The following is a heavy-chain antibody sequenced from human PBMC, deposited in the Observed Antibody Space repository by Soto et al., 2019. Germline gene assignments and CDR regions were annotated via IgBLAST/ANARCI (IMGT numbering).Heavy chain of an antibody. D-gene: IGHD5-18*01. Sequence: ASVKVSCKASGDSFTGYYMHWVRQAPGQGLEWMGIMNPSGDSTNYAQEFQGRVTMTGDMSTSTVYMELSSLRSEDTAVYYCARVWIQLWLNDYWGQGTLVTVSS. CDR3: ARVWIQLWLNDY. CDR1: GDSFTGYY. V-gene: IGHV1-46*01. CDR2: MNPSGDST. J-gene: IGHJ4*02.